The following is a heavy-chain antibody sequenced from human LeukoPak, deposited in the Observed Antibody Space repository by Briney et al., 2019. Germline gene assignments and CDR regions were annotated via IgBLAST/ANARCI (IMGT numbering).Heavy chain of an antibody. V-gene: IGHV4-34*01. J-gene: IGHJ4*02. CDR2: INHSGSP. CDR1: GGSFSDYY. CDR3: GSRRTAMFGVIKGPIDY. D-gene: IGHD3-3*01. Sequence: PSETLSLTCAVHGGSFSDYYWTWIRQPPGKGLEWIGEINHSGSPNNNPSPKSRVSISFDTSKNQFSLKLTSVTAAGTAVYYCGSRRTAMFGVIKGPIDYWGQGTLVTVSS.